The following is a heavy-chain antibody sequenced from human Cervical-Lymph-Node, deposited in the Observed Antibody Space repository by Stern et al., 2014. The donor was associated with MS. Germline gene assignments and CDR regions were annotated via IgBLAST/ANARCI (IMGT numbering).Heavy chain of an antibody. V-gene: IGHV1-46*01. J-gene: IGHJ6*02. CDR2: INPSGVAT. CDR3: DV. D-gene: IGHD2-8*02. Sequence: VHLVESGPEVKMPGASVRVSCQASGGTFTKADHIHWVRQAPGRGLEWMGIINPSGVATVYAQRFQGRVTMTRDTSTTRDPLVVDATSVDGYYYLGLDVWGQGTTVAVTS. CDR1: GGTFTKADH.